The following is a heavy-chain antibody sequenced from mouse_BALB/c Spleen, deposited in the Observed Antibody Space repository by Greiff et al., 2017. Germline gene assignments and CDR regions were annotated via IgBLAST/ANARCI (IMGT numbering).Heavy chain of an antibody. CDR2: ISYSGST. V-gene: IGHV3-2*02. CDR1: GYSITSDYA. J-gene: IGHJ2*01. D-gene: IGHD2-14*01. Sequence: EVQLQESGPGLVKPSQSLSLTCTVTGYSITSDYAWNWIRQFPGNKLEWMGYISYSGSTSYNPSLKSRISITRDTSKNQFFLQLNSVTTEDTATYYCARDYYRYGYFDYWGQGTTLTVSS. CDR3: ARDYYRYGYFDY.